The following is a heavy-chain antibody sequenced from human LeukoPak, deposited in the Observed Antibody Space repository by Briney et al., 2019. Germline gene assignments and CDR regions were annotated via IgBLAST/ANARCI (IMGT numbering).Heavy chain of an antibody. CDR2: MNPNSGNT. V-gene: IGHV1-8*01. J-gene: IGHJ3*02. CDR3: ARLDGDDAFDI. CDR1: GYTFTSYD. Sequence: GASVKVSCKASGYTFTSYDINWVRQAPGQGPEWMGWMNPNSGNTGYAQKFQGRVTMTRNTSISTAYMELSSLRSEDTAVYYCARLDGDDAFDIWGQGTMVTVSS. D-gene: IGHD4-17*01.